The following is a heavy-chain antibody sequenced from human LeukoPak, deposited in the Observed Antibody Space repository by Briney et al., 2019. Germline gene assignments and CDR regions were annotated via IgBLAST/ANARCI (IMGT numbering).Heavy chain of an antibody. J-gene: IGHJ4*02. CDR2: ISSSSSTI. V-gene: IGHV3-48*04. CDR1: GFTFSSYS. Sequence: PGGSLRLSCAASGFTFSSYSMNWVRQAPGKGLEWVSYISSSSSTIYYADSVKGRFTISRDNAKNSLYLQMNSLRAEDTAVYYCARDRLGLVRGVLIDYWGQGTLVTVSS. CDR3: ARDRLGLVRGVLIDY. D-gene: IGHD3-10*01.